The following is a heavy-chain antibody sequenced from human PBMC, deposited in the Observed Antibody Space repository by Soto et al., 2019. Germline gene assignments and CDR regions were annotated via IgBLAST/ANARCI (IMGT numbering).Heavy chain of an antibody. CDR1: GYTFTTYG. D-gene: IGHD1-1*01. J-gene: IGHJ6*02. V-gene: IGHV1-18*04. CDR3: ARDGERDTGLNFYYFLHGMDA. CDR2: ISPYNGTT. Sequence: ASVKVSCKASGYTFTTYGISWVRQAPGQGLEWMGWISPYNGTTKYAEKFQGEMTMTTDTATSTAYMDLRSLRSDDTAVYYCARDGERDTGLNFYYFLHGMDAWGQGTRVTVSS.